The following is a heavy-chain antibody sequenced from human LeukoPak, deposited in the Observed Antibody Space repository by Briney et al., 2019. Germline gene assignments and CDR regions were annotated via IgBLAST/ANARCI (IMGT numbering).Heavy chain of an antibody. D-gene: IGHD7-27*01. J-gene: IGHJ3*02. CDR2: INQDGSVK. Sequence: GGSLRLSCAASGFIFSNYWMSWVRQAPGKGLEWVANINQDGSVKYYVDSVKGRFTISRDNAKNSLYLQMNSLRAEDTAVYYCWVPSDAFDIWGQGTMVTVSS. V-gene: IGHV3-7*03. CDR3: WVPSDAFDI. CDR1: GFIFSNYW.